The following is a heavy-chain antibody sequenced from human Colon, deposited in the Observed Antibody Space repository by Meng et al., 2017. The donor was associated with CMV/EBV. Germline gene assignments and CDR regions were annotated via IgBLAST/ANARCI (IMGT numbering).Heavy chain of an antibody. V-gene: IGHV3-21*01. CDR2: ISDKDVYK. D-gene: IGHD2-21*01. Sequence: FSASGFSFSDYSINWVRQAPGKGLEWVASISDKDVYKYYADSVKGRFTISRDNARNSVYLQLSGLTADDTAIYYCARDVKYPYYLDYWGQGTLVTVSS. J-gene: IGHJ4*02. CDR3: ARDVKYPYYLDY. CDR1: GFSFSDYS.